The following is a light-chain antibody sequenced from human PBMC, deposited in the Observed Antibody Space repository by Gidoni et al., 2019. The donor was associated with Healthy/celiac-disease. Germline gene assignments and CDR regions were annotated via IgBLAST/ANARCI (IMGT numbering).Light chain of an antibody. CDR1: QSSSSY. J-gene: IGKJ3*01. CDR2: AAS. Sequence: DIQMTQSPSFLSASVGDRATITCRASQSSSSYLNWYQQKPGKAPTLLIYAASSLQSGVPSRFSGSGSGTDFTLTISSLQPEDFATYYCQQCYSTPFTFGPGTKVDIK. CDR3: QQCYSTPFT. V-gene: IGKV1-39*01.